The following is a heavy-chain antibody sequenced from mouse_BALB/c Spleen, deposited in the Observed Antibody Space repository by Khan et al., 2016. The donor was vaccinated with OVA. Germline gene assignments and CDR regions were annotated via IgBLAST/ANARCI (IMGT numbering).Heavy chain of an antibody. V-gene: IGHV5-9*02. J-gene: IGHJ3*01. CDR2: ISSTGTYT. D-gene: IGHD2-10*01. CDR3: TRPSYYGSPWFTY. CDR1: GFAFNSYD. Sequence: EVMLVESGGGLVKPGGSLKLSCEVSGFAFNSYDMSWVRQTPEKRLEWVATISSTGTYTYYPDSVKGRFTISRDTARNTLYLQMSSLRPEDTALYDCTRPSYYGSPWFTYWGQGTLVTVSA.